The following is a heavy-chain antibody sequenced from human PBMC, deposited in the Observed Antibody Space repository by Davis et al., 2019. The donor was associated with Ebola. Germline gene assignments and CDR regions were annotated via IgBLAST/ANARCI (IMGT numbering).Heavy chain of an antibody. Sequence: PGGSLRLSCAASGFAFRSYGMHWVRQAPGKGLEWVALIWYDGGNKDYADSVKGRFTISRDNSKNTVYLQMNSLRAEDTAVYYCARGTGAKGYWGQGTLVTVSS. CDR2: IWYDGGNK. CDR1: GFAFRSYG. J-gene: IGHJ4*02. D-gene: IGHD1-26*01. CDR3: ARGTGAKGY. V-gene: IGHV3-33*01.